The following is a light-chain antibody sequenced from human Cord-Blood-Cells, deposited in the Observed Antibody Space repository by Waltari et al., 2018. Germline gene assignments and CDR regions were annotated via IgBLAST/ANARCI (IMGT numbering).Light chain of an antibody. V-gene: IGLV2-14*01. CDR1: SSDVGGYNY. CDR3: SSETGSSWV. CDR2: DVS. J-gene: IGLJ3*02. Sequence: QSALTQPASVSGSPGQSITISCTGTSSDVGGYNYVSWYQQHPGKAPKLMIYDVSKRPSGVSKRYSGSKSVNTASPTISGHQAADEADYCCSSETGSSWVFGGGTKLTVL.